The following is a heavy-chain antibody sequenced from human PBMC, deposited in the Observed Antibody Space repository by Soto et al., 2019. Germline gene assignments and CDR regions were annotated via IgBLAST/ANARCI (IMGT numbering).Heavy chain of an antibody. V-gene: IGHV4-31*03. CDR2: IYFSGST. CDR1: GASINSGGYY. Sequence: SETLSLTCTVSGASINSGGYYWSWIRQLPGKGLEWIGYIYFSGSTYYNPSLESRVTVLLDTSQNQFSLRLSSVTAADTAVYFCARSVAVPGAHIDYWGQGTQVTVSS. J-gene: IGHJ4*02. D-gene: IGHD6-19*01. CDR3: ARSVAVPGAHIDY.